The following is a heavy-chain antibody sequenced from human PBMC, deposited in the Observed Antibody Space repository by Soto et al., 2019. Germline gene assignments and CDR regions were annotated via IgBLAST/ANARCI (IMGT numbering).Heavy chain of an antibody. CDR1: VDIVSSNSTA. CDR2: TYYRSKWYN. CDR3: ARAGEEVVPAAIAYYYYGMDV. D-gene: IGHD2-2*01. J-gene: IGHJ6*02. Sequence: SQTLSLTCAISVDIVSSNSTAWNCIRQSPSRGLEWLGRTYYRSKWYNDYAVSVKSRITINPDTSKNQFSLQLNSVTPEDTAVYYCARAGEEVVPAAIAYYYYGMDVWGQGTTVTV. V-gene: IGHV6-1*01.